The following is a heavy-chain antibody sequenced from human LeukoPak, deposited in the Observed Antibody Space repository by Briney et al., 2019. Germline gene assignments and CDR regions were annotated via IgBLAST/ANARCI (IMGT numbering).Heavy chain of an antibody. CDR1: GFTFSRYA. CDR2: ISYDANIGSNK. Sequence: GRSLRLSCATSGFTFSRYAMHWVRQAPGKGLEWVALISYDANIGSNKYYADSVKGRFTISRDNSRNTLYLQMNSLRAEDTAVYYCARDGGYDFWSGYYQDYWDQGTLVTVSS. J-gene: IGHJ4*02. D-gene: IGHD3-3*01. CDR3: ARDGGYDFWSGYYQDY. V-gene: IGHV3-30-3*01.